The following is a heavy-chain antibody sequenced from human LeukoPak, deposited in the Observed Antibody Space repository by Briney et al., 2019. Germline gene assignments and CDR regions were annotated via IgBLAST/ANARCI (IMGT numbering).Heavy chain of an antibody. V-gene: IGHV3-53*01. CDR2: TYSGGGT. CDR1: GFAVSSTY. J-gene: IGHJ3*02. D-gene: IGHD3-22*01. CDR3: ARGGRYYESSGYYHDAFDI. Sequence: GGPLRISCAASGFAVSSTYMSWVPQAPGKGLELSSVTYSGGGTYYANSVKGRFTISRDNSKNTLYLQMNSLRAEDTAVYYCARGGRYYESSGYYHDAFDIWGQGTMVTVSS.